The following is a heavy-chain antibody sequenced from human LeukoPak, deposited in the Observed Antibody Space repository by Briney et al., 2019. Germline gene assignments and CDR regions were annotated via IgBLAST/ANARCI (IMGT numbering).Heavy chain of an antibody. CDR2: IKQDGSEK. J-gene: IGHJ4*02. CDR3: AKDGYSSGWYKYFDY. D-gene: IGHD6-19*01. V-gene: IGHV3-7*03. Sequence: GGSLRLSCAASGFTFSSYWMSWVRQAPGKGLEWVANIKQDGSEKYYVDSVKGRFTISRDNSKNTLYLQMNSLRAEDTAIYYCAKDGYSSGWYKYFDYWGQGTLVTVSP. CDR1: GFTFSSYW.